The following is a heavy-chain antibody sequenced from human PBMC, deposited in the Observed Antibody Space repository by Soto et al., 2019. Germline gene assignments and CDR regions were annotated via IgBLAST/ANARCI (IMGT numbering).Heavy chain of an antibody. V-gene: IGHV4-30-4*02. Sequence: SETLSLTCTVSGGSISSGDYYWSWIRQPPGKGLEWIGNIYYSGSTYYNPSLKSRVTISVDTSKNQFSLRLNSVTAADTAVYYCARDLWGYCGADCYPLDVWGQGTTVT. CDR1: GGSISSGDYY. D-gene: IGHD2-21*02. J-gene: IGHJ6*02. CDR3: ARDLWGYCGADCYPLDV. CDR2: IYYSGST.